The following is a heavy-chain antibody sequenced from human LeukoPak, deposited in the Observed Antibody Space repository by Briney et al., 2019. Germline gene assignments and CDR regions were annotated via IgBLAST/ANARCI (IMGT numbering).Heavy chain of an antibody. CDR1: GFTFGDYA. D-gene: IGHD3-22*01. CDR3: TTDVQKTMILQY. CDR2: IRSKAYGGTT. J-gene: IGHJ4*02. Sequence: GGSLRLSCTASGFTFGDYAMSWFRQAPGKGLEWVGFIRSKAYGGTTEYAASVKGRFTISRDDSKSIAYLQMNSLKTEDTAVYYCTTDVQKTMILQYWGQGTLVTVSS. V-gene: IGHV3-49*03.